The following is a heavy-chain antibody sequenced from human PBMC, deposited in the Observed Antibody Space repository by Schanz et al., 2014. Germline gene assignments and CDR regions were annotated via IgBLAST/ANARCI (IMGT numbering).Heavy chain of an antibody. CDR1: GFVFGDYY. Sequence: EVQLVQSGGGLVQPGGSLRLSCAASGFVFGDYYMTWIRQAPGKGLEWVSAISGSGGSTYYADSVKGRFTISRDNSKNSLYLQMNSLRAEDTAVYYCAKGRFGELSAFDIWGQGTMVTVSS. CDR2: ISGSGGST. D-gene: IGHD3-10*01. J-gene: IGHJ3*02. V-gene: IGHV3-23*04. CDR3: AKGRFGELSAFDI.